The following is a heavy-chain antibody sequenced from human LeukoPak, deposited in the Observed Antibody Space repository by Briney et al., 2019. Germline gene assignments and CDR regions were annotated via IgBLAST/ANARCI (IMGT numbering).Heavy chain of an antibody. V-gene: IGHV4-39*07. CDR1: GGSISSSSYY. CDR3: ARGKYQLLPGPFDY. D-gene: IGHD2-2*01. CDR2: IYYSGST. Sequence: SETLSLTCTVSGGSISSSSYYWGWIRHPPGKGLEWIGSIYYSGSTYYNPSLKSRVTISVDTSKNQFSLKLSSVTAADTAVYYCARGKYQLLPGPFDYWGQGTLVTVSS. J-gene: IGHJ4*02.